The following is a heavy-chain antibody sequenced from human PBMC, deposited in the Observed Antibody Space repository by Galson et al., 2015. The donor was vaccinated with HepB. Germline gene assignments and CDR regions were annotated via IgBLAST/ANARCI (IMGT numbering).Heavy chain of an antibody. J-gene: IGHJ4*02. Sequence: LSLTCAVYGGSFSGYYWSWIRQPPGKGLEWIGEINHSGSTNYNPSLKSRVTISVDTSKNQFSLKLSSVTAADTAVYYCARCGGKLLWFGDTAYYFDYWGQGTLVTVSS. V-gene: IGHV4-34*01. CDR1: GGSFSGYY. D-gene: IGHD3-10*01. CDR3: ARCGGKLLWFGDTAYYFDY. CDR2: INHSGST.